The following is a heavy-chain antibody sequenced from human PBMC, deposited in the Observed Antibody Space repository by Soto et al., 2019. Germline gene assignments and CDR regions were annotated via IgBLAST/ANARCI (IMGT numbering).Heavy chain of an antibody. V-gene: IGHV1-69*06. CDR1: GGTFSSYA. D-gene: IGHD3-22*01. Sequence: GASLKVSCKASGGTFSSYAISWVRQAAGQGLEWMGGIIPIFGTANYAQKFQGRVTITADKSTSTAYMELSSLRSEDTAVYYCARSPDFYDSSGYYYGEFDYWGQGTLVTVSS. J-gene: IGHJ4*02. CDR2: IIPIFGTA. CDR3: ARSPDFYDSSGYYYGEFDY.